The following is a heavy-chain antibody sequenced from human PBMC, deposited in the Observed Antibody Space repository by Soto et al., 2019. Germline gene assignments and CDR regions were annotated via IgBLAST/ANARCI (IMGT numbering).Heavy chain of an antibody. D-gene: IGHD3-9*01. Sequence: GSPRLFRAAPGFPFSWYYLNLVRQAPGKGLEWVSSISSSSSYIYYADSVKGRFTISRDNAKNSLYLQKNSLRAEDTAVYYCATGYFDWLSDDYWGQGTLVTVSS. V-gene: IGHV3-21*01. CDR3: ATGYFDWLSDDY. CDR1: GFPFSWYY. J-gene: IGHJ4*02. CDR2: ISSSSSYI.